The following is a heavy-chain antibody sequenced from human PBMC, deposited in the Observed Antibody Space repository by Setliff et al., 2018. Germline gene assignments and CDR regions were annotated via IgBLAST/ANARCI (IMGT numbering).Heavy chain of an antibody. J-gene: IGHJ4*02. Sequence: ETLSLTCAVYGGSFSGYYWSWIRQPPGKGLEWVSAISGSGGSTYYADSVKGRFTISRDNSKNTLYLQMNSLRAEDTAVYYCAKAAYYYDSSGSYFDYWGQGTLVTVSS. CDR1: GGSFSGYY. V-gene: IGHV3-23*01. D-gene: IGHD3-22*01. CDR2: ISGSGGST. CDR3: AKAAYYYDSSGSYFDY.